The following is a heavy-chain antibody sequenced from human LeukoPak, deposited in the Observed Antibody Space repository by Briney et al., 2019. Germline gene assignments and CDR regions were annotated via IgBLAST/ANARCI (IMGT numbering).Heavy chain of an antibody. Sequence: QAGGSLRLSCAASGFTFSSYGMRWVRQAPGKGLEWVSAISGSGRNTYYADSVKGRFTISRDNSKNTLYLQMNSLRAEDTAVYYCAKVSRPTDFWGQGALVTVSS. J-gene: IGHJ4*02. CDR3: AKVSRPTDF. CDR2: ISGSGRNT. CDR1: GFTFSSYG. V-gene: IGHV3-23*01.